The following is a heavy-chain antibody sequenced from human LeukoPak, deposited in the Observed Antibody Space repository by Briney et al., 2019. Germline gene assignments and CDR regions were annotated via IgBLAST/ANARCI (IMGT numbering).Heavy chain of an antibody. CDR1: GGSISSYY. D-gene: IGHD2-15*01. J-gene: IGHJ3*02. V-gene: IGHV4-59*01. CDR3: ARDLSEAGGGYDAFDI. CDR2: IYYSGST. Sequence: SETLSLTCTVSGGSISSYYWSWIRQSPGKGLEWIGYIYYSGSTNHNPSLKSRVTISVDTSKNQFSLKLSSVTAADTAVYYCARDLSEAGGGYDAFDIWGQGTMVTVSS.